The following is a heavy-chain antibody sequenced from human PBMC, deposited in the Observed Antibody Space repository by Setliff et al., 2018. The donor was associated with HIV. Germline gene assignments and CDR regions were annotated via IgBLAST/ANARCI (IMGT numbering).Heavy chain of an antibody. Sequence: PGESLKISCKGFGYSFTNYWIGWVRQMPGKGLEWMGIIYPADSHTSYRPSFQGHVTISADRSISTAYLQWSSLWASDAAIYYCARHRVDVSRLVVQNPGDFNTWDKGRMVTV. CDR2: IYPADSHT. CDR1: GYSFTNYW. J-gene: IGHJ3*02. CDR3: ARHRVDVSRLVVQNPGDFNT. V-gene: IGHV5-51*01. D-gene: IGHD2-2*01.